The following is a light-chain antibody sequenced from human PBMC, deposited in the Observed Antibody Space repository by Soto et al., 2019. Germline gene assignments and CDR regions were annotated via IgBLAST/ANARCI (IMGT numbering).Light chain of an antibody. J-gene: IGKJ4*01. V-gene: IGKV3-20*01. Sequence: EIVLTQSPGTLSLSQGEKPTPSCRASQGFSGTSLAWYQQKPGQAPRLLIYGESSRPTVIPDRFSGSGSGTDFTLTISRLEPEDFAVYYCQHYGSLVLTFGGGTKVEIK. CDR3: QHYGSLVLT. CDR2: GES. CDR1: QGFSGTS.